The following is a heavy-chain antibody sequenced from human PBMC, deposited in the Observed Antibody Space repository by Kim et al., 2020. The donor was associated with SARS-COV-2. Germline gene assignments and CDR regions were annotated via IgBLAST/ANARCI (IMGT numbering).Heavy chain of an antibody. V-gene: IGHV1-8*01. CDR2: MNPNSGNT. D-gene: IGHD6-13*01. J-gene: IGHJ3*02. CDR3: ARDLSPASPTSSWYFHDAFDI. Sequence: ASVKVSCKASGYTFTSYDINWVRQATGQGLEWMGWMNPNSGNTGYAQKFQGRVTMTRNTSISTAYMELSRLRSEDTAVYYCARDLSPASPTSSWYFHDAFDIWGQGTMVTVSS. CDR1: GYTFTSYD.